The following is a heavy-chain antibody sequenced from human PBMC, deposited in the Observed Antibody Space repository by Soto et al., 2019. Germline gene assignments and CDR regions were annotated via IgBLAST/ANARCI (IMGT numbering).Heavy chain of an antibody. V-gene: IGHV1-2*02. CDR2: INPNSGGT. J-gene: IGHJ4*01. CDR1: GYTFTAYC. CDR3: ARSSGTYSDFDY. Sequence: ASVKVSCKVSGYTFTAYCVHWVRQAPGQGLEWMGWINPNSGGTNYAQRFQGRVAMTTDTSTNTAYMELNSLTSDDTALYFCARSSGTYSDFDYWGQGTQVTVSS. D-gene: IGHD1-26*01.